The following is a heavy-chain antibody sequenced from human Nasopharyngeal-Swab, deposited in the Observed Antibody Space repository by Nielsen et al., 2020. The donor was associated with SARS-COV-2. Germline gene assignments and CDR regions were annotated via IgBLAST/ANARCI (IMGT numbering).Heavy chain of an antibody. D-gene: IGHD2-2*01. V-gene: IGHV3-74*01. Sequence: GGSLRLSCAASGFTFSTYWMHWVRQAPGKGLVWVSRINSDGSSTNYADSVKGRFTISRDNAKKTLCLQMNSLRAEDTAVYYCAAAANGYWGQGTLVTVSS. CDR3: AAAANGY. CDR2: INSDGSST. CDR1: GFTFSTYW. J-gene: IGHJ4*02.